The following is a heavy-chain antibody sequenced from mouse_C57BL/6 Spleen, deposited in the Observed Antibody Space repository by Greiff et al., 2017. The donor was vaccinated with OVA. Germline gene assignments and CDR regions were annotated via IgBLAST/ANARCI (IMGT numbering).Heavy chain of an antibody. CDR2: IDPSDSYT. Sequence: VQLQQPGAELVKPGASVKLSCKASGYTFTSYWMQWVKQRPGQGLEWIGEIDPSDSYTNYNQKFKGKATLTVDTSSSTAYMQLSSLTSEDSAVYYCAISYYSNYEGFAYWGQGTLVTVSA. CDR1: GYTFTSYW. J-gene: IGHJ3*01. CDR3: AISYYSNYEGFAY. D-gene: IGHD2-5*01. V-gene: IGHV1-50*01.